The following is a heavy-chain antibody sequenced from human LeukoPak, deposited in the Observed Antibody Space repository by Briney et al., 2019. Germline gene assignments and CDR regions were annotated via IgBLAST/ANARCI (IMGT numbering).Heavy chain of an antibody. Sequence: ASVKVSCKASGYTFIAYYMHWVRQAPGQGLEWMGVINPRGGYTNYAQQFQGRVTMTRDTSTRTVYMDLSSLTSEDTAVYYCASDRRELEISIFGVETDYWGQGTLVTVSS. CDR3: ASDRRELEISIFGVETDY. V-gene: IGHV1-46*01. D-gene: IGHD3-3*01. CDR1: GYTFIAYY. J-gene: IGHJ4*02. CDR2: INPRGGYT.